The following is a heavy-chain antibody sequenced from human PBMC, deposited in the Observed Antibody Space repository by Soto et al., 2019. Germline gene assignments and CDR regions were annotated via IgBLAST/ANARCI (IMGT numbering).Heavy chain of an antibody. Sequence: ETLSLTCPVSGASISSYYWSWIRQPAGKGLEWIGRIYTSGSTNYNPSLKSRVTMSVDTSKNQFSLKLSSVTAADTAVYYCARVDTAMVTLAFDIRGQGTMVTV. CDR3: ARVDTAMVTLAFDI. V-gene: IGHV4-4*07. CDR1: GASISSYY. CDR2: IYTSGST. J-gene: IGHJ3*02. D-gene: IGHD5-18*01.